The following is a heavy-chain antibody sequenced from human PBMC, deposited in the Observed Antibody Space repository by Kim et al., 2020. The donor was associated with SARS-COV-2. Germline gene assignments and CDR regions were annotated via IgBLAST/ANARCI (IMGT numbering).Heavy chain of an antibody. Sequence: SETLSLTCTVSGGSVSSGSYYWSWIRQPPGKGLEWIGYIYYSGSTNYNPSLKSRVTISVDTSKNQFSLKLSSVTAADTAVYYCARVGTVTDPNFDYWGQGTLVTVSS. CDR1: GGSVSSGSYY. CDR3: ARVGTVTDPNFDY. V-gene: IGHV4-61*01. CDR2: IYYSGST. J-gene: IGHJ4*02. D-gene: IGHD4-17*01.